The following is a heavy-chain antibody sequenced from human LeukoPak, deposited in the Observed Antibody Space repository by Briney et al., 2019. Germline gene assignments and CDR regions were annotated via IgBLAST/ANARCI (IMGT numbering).Heavy chain of an antibody. J-gene: IGHJ4*02. Sequence: EPGGSLRLSCAASGFTVSSHYMSWVRQAPGKGLEWVSVIYSGGSTYYADSVKGRFTISRDNSKNTLYLQMNSLRAEDTAVYYCARDRDDAFDYWGQGTLVTVSS. CDR2: IYSGGST. D-gene: IGHD3-10*01. CDR1: GFTVSSHY. CDR3: ARDRDDAFDY. V-gene: IGHV3-53*01.